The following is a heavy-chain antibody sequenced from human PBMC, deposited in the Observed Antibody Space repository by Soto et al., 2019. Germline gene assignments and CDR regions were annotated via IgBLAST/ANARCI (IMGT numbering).Heavy chain of an antibody. CDR2: IFHGGNT. CDR3: ARARWYDAFDV. V-gene: IGHV4-38-2*01. J-gene: IGHJ3*01. Sequence: SETLSLTCAVSGFLISSGNYWGWIRKPPGKGLEWIGSIFHGGNTYYNPSLKSRVTISVDMSKNQFSLKLNSVTAADTAVYYCARARWYDAFDVWGQGTVVTVSS. D-gene: IGHD2-15*01. CDR1: GFLISSGNY.